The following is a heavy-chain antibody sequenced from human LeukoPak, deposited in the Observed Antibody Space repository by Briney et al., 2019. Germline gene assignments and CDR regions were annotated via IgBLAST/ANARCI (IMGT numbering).Heavy chain of an antibody. D-gene: IGHD3-22*01. CDR3: ARPNFYDSSGHFDY. V-gene: IGHV1-2*02. CDR1: GYTFTGYY. Sequence: ASVKVSCKASGYTFTGYYIHWLRQAPGQGLEWMGWINPNSGGTNYAQKFQGRVTMTRDTSISTAYMELSSLRSDDTAVYYCARPNFYDSSGHFDYWGQGTLVTVSS. J-gene: IGHJ4*02. CDR2: INPNSGGT.